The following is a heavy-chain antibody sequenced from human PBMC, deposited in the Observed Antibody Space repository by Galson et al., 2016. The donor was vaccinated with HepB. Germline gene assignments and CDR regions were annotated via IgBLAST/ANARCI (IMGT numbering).Heavy chain of an antibody. CDR2: INPSGGST. J-gene: IGHJ6*02. CDR3: ARGGYYGSGHYYGMDV. V-gene: IGHV1-46*01. Sequence: SVKVSCKASGYTFTSYYMHWVRQAPGQGLEWMGIINPSGGSTSYARKFQGRVTMTRDTSTSTVYMELSSLRSEDTAVYYCARGGYYGSGHYYGMDVWGQGTTVTVSS. CDR1: GYTFTSYY. D-gene: IGHD3-10*01.